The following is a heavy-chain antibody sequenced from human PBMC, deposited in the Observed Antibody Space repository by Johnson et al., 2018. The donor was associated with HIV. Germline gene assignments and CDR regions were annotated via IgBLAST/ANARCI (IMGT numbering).Heavy chain of an antibody. CDR1: GFTFSSYA. CDR3: TTDKQLWLTVDI. D-gene: IGHD5-18*01. Sequence: VQLVESGGGLVQPGGSLRLSCAASGFTFSSYAMHWVRQAPGKGLEWVGRIKSKTDGGTTDYAAPVKDRFTISRDDSKNTLYLQMNSLKTEDTAVYYCTTDKQLWLTVDIWGQGTMVTVSS. CDR2: IKSKTDGGTT. V-gene: IGHV3-15*01. J-gene: IGHJ3*02.